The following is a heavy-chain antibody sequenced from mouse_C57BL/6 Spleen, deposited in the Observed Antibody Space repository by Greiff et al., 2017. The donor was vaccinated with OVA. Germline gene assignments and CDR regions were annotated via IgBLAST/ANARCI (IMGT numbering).Heavy chain of an antibody. CDR3: ARNPYYSNYYAMDY. V-gene: IGHV1-54*01. Sequence: VQLQQSGAELVRPGTSVKVSCKASGYAFTNYLIEWVKQRPGQGLEWIGVINPGSGGTNYNEKFKGKATLTADKSSSTAYMQLSSLTSEDSAVYFCARNPYYSNYYAMDYWGQGTSVTVSS. J-gene: IGHJ4*01. CDR1: GYAFTNYL. D-gene: IGHD2-5*01. CDR2: INPGSGGT.